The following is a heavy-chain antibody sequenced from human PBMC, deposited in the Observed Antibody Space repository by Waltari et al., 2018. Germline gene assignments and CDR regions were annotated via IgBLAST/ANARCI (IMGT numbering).Heavy chain of an antibody. CDR3: SRAGSRQLWRLPDY. J-gene: IGHJ4*02. D-gene: IGHD5-18*01. V-gene: IGHV3-49*03. Sequence: EVQLVESGGGLVQPGRSLRLSCTASGFTFGDYAMSWFRQAPGKGLGGEGFLRTKDPVEKTEYVASVKGRFTVSRDDSKNIAYLQMNSLKTEDTAVYYCSRAGSRQLWRLPDYWGQGALVTVSS. CDR2: LRTKDPVEKT. CDR1: GFTFGDYA.